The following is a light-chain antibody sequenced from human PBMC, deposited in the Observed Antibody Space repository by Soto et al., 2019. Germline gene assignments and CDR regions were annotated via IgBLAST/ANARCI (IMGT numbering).Light chain of an antibody. CDR3: QQSFSFPAT. J-gene: IGKJ4*01. CDR1: QSISDS. CDR2: AAS. Sequence: IKMTQSPSSLSASVGDRVTITCRASQSISDSLNWYQHKPGTAPKLLIYAASSLQSGVPSRFSGGGSGTDFTLTISSLQPEDFVTYFCQQSFSFPATFGGGTKVDI. V-gene: IGKV1-39*01.